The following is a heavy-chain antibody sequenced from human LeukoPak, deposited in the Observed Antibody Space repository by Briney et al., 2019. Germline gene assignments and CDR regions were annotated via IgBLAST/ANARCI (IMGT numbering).Heavy chain of an antibody. J-gene: IGHJ6*02. CDR2: ISSSSSYI. D-gene: IGHD2-15*01. V-gene: IGHV3-21*01. CDR1: GFTFSSYS. CDR3: ARVIVGGCSGGSCYSYYYYGMDV. Sequence: GGSLRLSCAASGFTFSSYSMNRVRQAPGKGLEWVSSISSSSSYIYYADSVKGRFTISRDNAKNSLYLQMNSLRAEDTAVYYCARVIVGGCSGGSCYSYYYYGMDVWGQGTTVTVSS.